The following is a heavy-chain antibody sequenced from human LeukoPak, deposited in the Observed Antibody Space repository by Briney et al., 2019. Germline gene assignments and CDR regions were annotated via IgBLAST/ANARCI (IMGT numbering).Heavy chain of an antibody. CDR1: GVTLSSYA. J-gene: IGHJ4*02. CDR3: ARPGIAVADQYYFDY. Sequence: GGSLRLSCAASGVTLSSYAMHWVRPAPGEGLGWGAVISYEYYADPIKGRFTMSRDNSKNTLYLQMNSLRAEDTAVYYCARPGIAVADQYYFDYWGQGTLVTVSS. CDR2: ISYE. V-gene: IGHV3-30*04. D-gene: IGHD6-19*01.